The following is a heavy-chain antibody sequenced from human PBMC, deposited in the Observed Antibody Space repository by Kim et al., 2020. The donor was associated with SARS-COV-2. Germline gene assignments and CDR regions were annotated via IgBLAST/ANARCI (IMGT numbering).Heavy chain of an antibody. CDR2: ISAYNGNT. Sequence: ASVKVSCKASGYTFTSYGISWVRQAPGQGLEWMGWISAYNGNTNYAQKLQGRVTMTTDTSTSTAYMELRSLRSDDTAVYYCAREIYDSSGYYPYYFDYWGQGTLVTVSS. D-gene: IGHD3-22*01. CDR3: AREIYDSSGYYPYYFDY. J-gene: IGHJ4*02. V-gene: IGHV1-18*01. CDR1: GYTFTSYG.